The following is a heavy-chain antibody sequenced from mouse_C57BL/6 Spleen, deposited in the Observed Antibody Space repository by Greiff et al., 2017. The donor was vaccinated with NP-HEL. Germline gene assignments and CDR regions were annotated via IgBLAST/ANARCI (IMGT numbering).Heavy chain of an antibody. V-gene: IGHV1-52*01. D-gene: IGHD2-5*01. CDR3: ARGYSNYPFAY. CDR1: GYTFTSYW. Sequence: VQLQQPGAELVRPGSSVKLSCKASGYTFTSYWMHWVKQRPIQGLEWIGNIDPSDSETHYNQKFKDKATLTVDKSSSTAYMQLSSLTSEDSAVYYCARGYSNYPFAYWGQGTLVTVSA. CDR2: IDPSDSET. J-gene: IGHJ3*01.